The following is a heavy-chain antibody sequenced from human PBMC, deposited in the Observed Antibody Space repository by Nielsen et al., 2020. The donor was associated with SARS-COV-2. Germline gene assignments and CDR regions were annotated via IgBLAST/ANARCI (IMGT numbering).Heavy chain of an antibody. Sequence: SETLSLTCTVSGVSVSSGSYFWSWIRQPPGKRLEWIGYIFYRGNTNYNPSLKSRVTISVDTSKNQISLEVNSVTPADTAVYYCVRIDMATISVDYWGRGTLVTVSS. CDR3: VRIDMATISVDY. D-gene: IGHD5-24*01. CDR1: GVSVSSGSYF. CDR2: IFYRGNT. J-gene: IGHJ4*02. V-gene: IGHV4-61*01.